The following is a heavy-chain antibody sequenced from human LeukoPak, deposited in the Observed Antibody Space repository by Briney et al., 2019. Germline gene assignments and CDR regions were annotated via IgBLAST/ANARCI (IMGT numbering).Heavy chain of an antibody. V-gene: IGHV3-43D*03. D-gene: IGHD3-9*01. J-gene: IGHJ6*03. CDR2: ISWDGGST. CDR3: AKDGDYDIYYYMDV. CDR1: GFTFDDYA. Sequence: GRSLRLSCAASGFTFDDYAMHWVRQAPGKGLEWVSLISWDGGSTYYADSVKGRFTISRDNSKNSLYLQMNSLRAEDTALYYCAKDGDYDIYYYMDVWGKGTTVTVSS.